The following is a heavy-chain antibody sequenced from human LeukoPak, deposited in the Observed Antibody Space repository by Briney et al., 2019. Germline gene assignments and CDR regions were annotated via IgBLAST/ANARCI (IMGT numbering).Heavy chain of an antibody. D-gene: IGHD2-21*02. V-gene: IGHV3-21*01. Sequence: GGSLRLSCAASGFTFSSYTMNCVRQAPGKGLEWVSSIAGSIGYISYADSVKGRFTISRDNAKKSLYLQMTSLTAEDTAVYYCARDRGAYCGGDCYLGFDYWGRGTLVTVSS. CDR1: GFTFSSYT. CDR3: ARDRGAYCGGDCYLGFDY. J-gene: IGHJ4*01. CDR2: IAGSIGYI.